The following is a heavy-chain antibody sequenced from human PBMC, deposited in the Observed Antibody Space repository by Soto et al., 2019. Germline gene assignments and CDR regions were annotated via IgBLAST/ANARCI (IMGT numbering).Heavy chain of an antibody. CDR1: GYSFTSYW. CDR2: IYPGDSDT. V-gene: IGHV5-51*01. J-gene: IGHJ6*02. CDR3: ARSGYCSGGSCSGQKNYYYYYGMDV. Sequence: VASLTISCKVSGYSFTSYWIGWVRQMPGKGLEWMGIIYPGDSDTRYSPSFQGQVTISADKSISTAYLQWSSLKASDTAMYYCARSGYCSGGSCSGQKNYYYYYGMDVWGQGTTVTVSS. D-gene: IGHD2-15*01.